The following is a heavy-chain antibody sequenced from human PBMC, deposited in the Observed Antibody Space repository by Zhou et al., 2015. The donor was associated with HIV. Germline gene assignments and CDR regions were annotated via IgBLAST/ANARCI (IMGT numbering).Heavy chain of an antibody. Sequence: QVQLVQSGAEVKKPGSSVKVSCKASGGTFSSYAISWVRQAPGQGLEWMGGIIPIFGTANYAQKFQGRVTITADESTSTAYMELSSLRSEDTAVYYCASRTIFGVVTPASYYMDVWGKGTTVTVSS. D-gene: IGHD3-3*01. CDR1: GGTFSSYA. CDR2: IIPIFGTA. J-gene: IGHJ6*03. V-gene: IGHV1-69*01. CDR3: ASRTIFGVVTPASYYMDV.